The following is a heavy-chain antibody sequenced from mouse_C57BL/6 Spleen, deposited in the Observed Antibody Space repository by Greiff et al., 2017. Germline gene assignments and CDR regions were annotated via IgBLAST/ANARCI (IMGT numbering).Heavy chain of an antibody. V-gene: IGHV2-2*01. J-gene: IGHJ3*01. D-gene: IGHD1-1*01. CDR3: ARDYYGSALFAY. CDR2: IWRGGST. Sequence: QVHVKQSGPGLVQPSQSLSMTCTASGFSLTSYGVHWVRQSPGKGLEWLGVIWRGGSTDNNAAFISRLSISKDNSKSQVFFKMNSLQAGDTAIYYCARDYYGSALFAYWGQGTLVTVSA. CDR1: GFSLTSYG.